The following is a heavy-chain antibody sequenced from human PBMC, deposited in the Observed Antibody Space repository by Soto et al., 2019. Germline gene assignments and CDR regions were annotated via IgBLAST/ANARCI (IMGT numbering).Heavy chain of an antibody. CDR3: AREDGIVGATSAFDY. CDR1: GFTFSTYN. J-gene: IGHJ4*02. D-gene: IGHD1-26*01. V-gene: IGHV3-21*01. CDR2: INGRGNYI. Sequence: EVLLVESGGGLVKPGGSLRLSCAASGFTFSTYNMNWVRQAPGKGLEWVSSINGRGNYIYYTDAVKGRFTISRDNAKTSLYLRMNSLRAEDTAVYYCAREDGIVGATSAFDYWGQGTLVTVSS.